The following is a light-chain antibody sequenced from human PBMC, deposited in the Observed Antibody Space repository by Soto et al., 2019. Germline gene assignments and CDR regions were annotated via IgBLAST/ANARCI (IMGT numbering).Light chain of an antibody. Sequence: DIQMTQSPSTLSASVGDRVTITCRASQSVTTWLAWYQQKPGKAPKLLIYKASNLESGLPSRFTGSGSGTDFTLTISSLQSDDFATYYCQQYSTYPITCGQGTRLEIK. CDR2: KAS. V-gene: IGKV1-5*03. J-gene: IGKJ5*01. CDR1: QSVTTW. CDR3: QQYSTYPIT.